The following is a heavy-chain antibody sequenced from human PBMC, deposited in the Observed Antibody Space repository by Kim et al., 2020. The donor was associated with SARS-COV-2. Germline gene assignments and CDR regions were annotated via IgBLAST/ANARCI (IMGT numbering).Heavy chain of an antibody. V-gene: IGHV4-59*01. CDR3: AGEGSSSWATGFDP. D-gene: IGHD6-13*01. Sequence: YNPSLTSRVTISVDTSKNQFSLKLSSVTAADTAVYYCAGEGSSSWATGFDPWGQGTLVTVSS. J-gene: IGHJ5*02.